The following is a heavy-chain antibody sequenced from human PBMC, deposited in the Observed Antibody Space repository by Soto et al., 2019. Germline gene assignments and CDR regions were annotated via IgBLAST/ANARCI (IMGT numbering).Heavy chain of an antibody. CDR1: GFTFSDYY. J-gene: IGHJ4*02. D-gene: IGHD1-26*01. V-gene: IGHV3-11*05. Sequence: PGGSLRLSCASSGFTFSDYYMSWGRQTPGKGLEWVSYISSSGHYTAYADSVKGRFTISRDNAKNSVFLQMNSLRAEDTAVYYCVRGASLNYDYWGQGTLVTVSS. CDR3: VRGASLNYDY. CDR2: ISSSGHYT.